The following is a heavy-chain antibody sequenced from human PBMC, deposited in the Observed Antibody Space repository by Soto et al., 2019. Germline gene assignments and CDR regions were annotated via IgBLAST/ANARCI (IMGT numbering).Heavy chain of an antibody. Sequence: QVQLQESGPGLVKPSQTLSLTGTVSGASINGGGYYWSWIRQHPGKGLEWIGSIYYSGNTYYSPSLKRRVTISVDTSKNHFSLRLTSVTAADTAVYYCARDPSYGDYSYYGMDVWGQGTTVTVSS. D-gene: IGHD4-17*01. CDR1: GASINGGGYY. CDR3: ARDPSYGDYSYYGMDV. CDR2: IYYSGNT. J-gene: IGHJ6*02. V-gene: IGHV4-31*03.